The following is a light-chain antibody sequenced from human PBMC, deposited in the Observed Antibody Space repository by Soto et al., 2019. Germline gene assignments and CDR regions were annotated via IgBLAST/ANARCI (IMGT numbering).Light chain of an antibody. J-gene: IGKJ2*01. CDR2: GAS. CDR3: QQSFGTSRT. Sequence: DIQMTQSPSSLSASVGDRVTITCRASQSISSHLNWYQQRPGKAPKLLIFGASSLQTGVPSRFSGRGSGTDFTLSISRLHPGDFATYHCQQSFGTSRTFGQGTRLEV. CDR1: QSISSH. V-gene: IGKV1-39*01.